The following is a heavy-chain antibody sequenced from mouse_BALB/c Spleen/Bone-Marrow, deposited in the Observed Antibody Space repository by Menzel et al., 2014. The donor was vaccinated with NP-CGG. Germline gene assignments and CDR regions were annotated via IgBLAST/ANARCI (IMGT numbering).Heavy chain of an antibody. Sequence: QVQLQQSGPELVRPGVSVKISCKGSGYTFTDYAMHWVKQSHAKSLEWIGVINTYSGNTNYNQNFKGKATMTVDKSSSTAFMGLARLTYEDSAIYYCAREGYASTAWFAYWGQGTLVTVSA. CDR3: AREGYASTAWFAY. V-gene: IGHV1-67*01. D-gene: IGHD1-1*01. CDR2: INTYSGNT. J-gene: IGHJ3*01. CDR1: GYTFTDYA.